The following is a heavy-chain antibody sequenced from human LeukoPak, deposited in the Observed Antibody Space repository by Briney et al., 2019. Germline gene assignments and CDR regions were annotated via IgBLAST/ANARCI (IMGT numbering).Heavy chain of an antibody. D-gene: IGHD3-22*01. V-gene: IGHV3-48*04. CDR1: GFTFSSYS. CDR3: ARDWNYYDSYYGMDV. Sequence: GGSLRLSCAASGFTFSSYSMNWVRQAPGKGLEWVSYISSSSSTIYYADSVKGRFTISRDNAKNSLYLQMNSLRAEDTAVYYCARDWNYYDSYYGMDVWGQGTTVTVSS. CDR2: ISSSSSTI. J-gene: IGHJ6*02.